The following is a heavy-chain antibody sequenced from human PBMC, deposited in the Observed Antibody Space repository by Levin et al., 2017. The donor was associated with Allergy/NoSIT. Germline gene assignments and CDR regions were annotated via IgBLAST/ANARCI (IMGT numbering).Heavy chain of an antibody. J-gene: IGHJ4*02. CDR2: INPNSGDT. CDR3: ARVYGSGSPVDY. CDR1: GYTFTGYY. D-gene: IGHD3-10*01. V-gene: IGHV1-2*02. Sequence: ASVKVSCKASGYTFTGYYMHWVRQAPGQGLEWMGWINPNSGDTNYAQKFQGRVTMTRDTSISTAYMELSRLRSDDTAVYYCARVYGSGSPVDYWGQGTLVTVSS.